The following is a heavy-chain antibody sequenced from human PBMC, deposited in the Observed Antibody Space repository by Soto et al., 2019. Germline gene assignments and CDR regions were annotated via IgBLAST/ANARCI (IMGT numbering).Heavy chain of an antibody. Sequence: EVQLVESGGGLVQPGRSLRLSCAASGFTFDDYAMHWVRQAPGKGLEWVSGISWNSGSIGYADSVKGRFTISRDNAKNSLYLQMNSLRAEDTALYYCAKDVGYYYDSSGYYYDYWGQGTLVTVSS. V-gene: IGHV3-9*01. D-gene: IGHD3-22*01. CDR1: GFTFDDYA. CDR2: ISWNSGSI. J-gene: IGHJ4*02. CDR3: AKDVGYYYDSSGYYYDY.